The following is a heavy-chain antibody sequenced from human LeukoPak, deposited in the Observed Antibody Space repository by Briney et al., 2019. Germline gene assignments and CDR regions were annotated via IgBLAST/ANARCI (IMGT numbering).Heavy chain of an antibody. J-gene: IGHJ4*02. V-gene: IGHV4-39*01. D-gene: IGHD5-18*01. CDR1: GGSISSSSYY. CDR2: IYYSGST. Sequence: SETLSLTCTVSGGSISSSSYYWGWIRQPPGKELEWIGSIYYSGSTYYNPSLKSRVTISVDTSKNQFSLKLSSVTAADTAVYYCARYGTVDYWGQGTLVTVSS. CDR3: ARYGTVDY.